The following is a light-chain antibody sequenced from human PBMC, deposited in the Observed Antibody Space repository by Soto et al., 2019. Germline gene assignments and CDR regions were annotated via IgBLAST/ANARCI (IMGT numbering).Light chain of an antibody. CDR2: WAS. Sequence: LMTKSSDSLPASVGESAAIDCRCTRHFLSSSNNKNYLAWYQQKPGQPPKLLIYWASTWESGVPERFSGSGSGTDFTLTISSLQAEDVAVYYCQQYYSYSLTFCGGTKVDI. V-gene: IGKV4-1*01. CDR3: QQYYSYSLT. CDR1: RHFLSSSNNKNY. J-gene: IGKJ4*01.